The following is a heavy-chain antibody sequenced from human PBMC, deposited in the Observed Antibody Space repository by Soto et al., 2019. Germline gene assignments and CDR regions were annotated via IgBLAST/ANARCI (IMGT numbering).Heavy chain of an antibody. V-gene: IGHV4-34*01. CDR2: INHSGRT. D-gene: IGHD6-13*01. CDR1: GGCLSGGY. J-gene: IGHJ5*02. CDR3: ERAGSSWYQYNWFDP. Sequence: ETLSLTCAVDGGCLSGGYCYWIRLLPGKGLERIGEINHSGRTNYNPSLKSRVTISVDTSKNQFSLKLSSVTAADTAVYYCERAGSSWYQYNWFDPWGQGTLVTVSS.